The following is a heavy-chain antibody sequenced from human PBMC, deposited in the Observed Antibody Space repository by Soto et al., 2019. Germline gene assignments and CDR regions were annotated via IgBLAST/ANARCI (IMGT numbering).Heavy chain of an antibody. Sequence: LRLSCAASGFAFSSHPMSWVRQAPERGLEWVSGISDSGGLTYNADSVKGRFTISRDNSKNTLYLQMNSLRAEDTAVYYCARYSGWSHYYGMDVWGQGTTVTVSS. CDR1: GFAFSSHP. J-gene: IGHJ6*02. CDR2: ISDSGGLT. D-gene: IGHD6-19*01. V-gene: IGHV3-23*01. CDR3: ARYSGWSHYYGMDV.